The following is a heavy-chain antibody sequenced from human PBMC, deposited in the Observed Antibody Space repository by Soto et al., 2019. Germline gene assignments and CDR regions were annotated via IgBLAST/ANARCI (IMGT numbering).Heavy chain of an antibody. CDR1: GGSISSNSYY. CDR3: ARVTSMVRGVIDNWFDP. J-gene: IGHJ5*02. D-gene: IGHD3-10*01. CDR2: MYYSGAT. V-gene: IGHV4-39*01. Sequence: QLQLQESGPGLVKPSETLSLACTVSGGSISSNSYYWDWIRQPPGKGLEWIGSMYYSGATYHNPSLQSRVTISVDTSKNQFSLHLSSVTAADTAVYYCARVTSMVRGVIDNWFDPWGHGTLVTVSS.